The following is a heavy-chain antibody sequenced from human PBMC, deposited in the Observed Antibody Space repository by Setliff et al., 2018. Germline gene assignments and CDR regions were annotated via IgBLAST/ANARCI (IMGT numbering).Heavy chain of an antibody. J-gene: IGHJ4*02. CDR1: GFTFSSYW. V-gene: IGHV3-74*01. CDR3: ARVASGWWWFDY. D-gene: IGHD6-19*01. CDR2: INPDGSTT. Sequence: AGGSLRLSCAASGFTFSSYWMHWVRQAPGKGLVWASRINPDGSTTSYADSVKGRFTISRDNAKNTVYLQMNSLRAEDTAVYYCARVASGWWWFDYWGQGTL.